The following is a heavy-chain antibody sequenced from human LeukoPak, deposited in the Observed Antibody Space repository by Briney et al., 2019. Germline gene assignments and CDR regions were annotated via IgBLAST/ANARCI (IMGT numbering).Heavy chain of an antibody. D-gene: IGHD3-9*01. V-gene: IGHV1-69*05. Sequence: SVKVSCKASGGTFSYAISWVRQAPGQGLEWMGGISPIFGTADYAQQFQGRVTMTTDESRSTAYMELSSLRSDDTAVYYCARLGVGYDIQHWFDPWGQGTLVTVSS. CDR3: ARLGVGYDIQHWFDP. CDR1: GGTFSYA. CDR2: ISPIFGTA. J-gene: IGHJ5*02.